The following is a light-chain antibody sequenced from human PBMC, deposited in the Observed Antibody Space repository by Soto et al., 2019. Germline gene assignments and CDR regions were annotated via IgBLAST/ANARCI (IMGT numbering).Light chain of an antibody. CDR3: QQRSNWRYT. CDR1: QSVGSY. J-gene: IGKJ2*01. V-gene: IGKV3-11*01. Sequence: EIVLTQSPATLSLSPGERATLSCRASQSVGSYLAWYQQKPGQPPRLLIYDASNRATGIPPRFSGSGSGTDFTLTISSLEPEDFAVYYCQQRSNWRYTFGQGANVEIK. CDR2: DAS.